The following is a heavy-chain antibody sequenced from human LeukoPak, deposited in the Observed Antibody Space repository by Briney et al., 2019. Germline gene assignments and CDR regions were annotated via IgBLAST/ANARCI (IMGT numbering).Heavy chain of an antibody. J-gene: IGHJ4*02. CDR2: INAGNGNT. CDR1: GYTFTSYA. D-gene: IGHD3-16*02. CDR3: ARGETLYYDYVWGSYRNADFDY. V-gene: IGHV1-3*01. Sequence: EASVKVSCKASGYTFTSYAMHWVRQASGQRLEWMGWINAGNGNTKYSQKFQGRVTITRDTSASTAYMELSSLRSEDTAVYYCARGETLYYDYVWGSYRNADFDYWGQGTLVTVSS.